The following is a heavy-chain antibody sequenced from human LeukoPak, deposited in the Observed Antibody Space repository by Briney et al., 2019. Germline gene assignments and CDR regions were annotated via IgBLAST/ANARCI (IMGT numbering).Heavy chain of an antibody. CDR2: IYYSGST. CDR1: GGSISSYY. J-gene: IGHJ6*02. V-gene: IGHV4-59*01. D-gene: IGHD3-22*01. CDR3: ARDPGYYYDSSGYYSPYGMDV. Sequence: SETLSLTCTVSGGSISSYYWSWIRQPPGKGLEWIGYIYYSGSTNYNPSLKSRVTISVDTSENQFSLKLSSVTAADTAVYYCARDPGYYYDSSGYYSPYGMDVWGQGTTVTVSS.